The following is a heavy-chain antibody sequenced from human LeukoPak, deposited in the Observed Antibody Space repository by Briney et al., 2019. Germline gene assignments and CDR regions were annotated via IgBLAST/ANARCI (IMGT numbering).Heavy chain of an antibody. Sequence: SVKVSCKASGGTFSSYAISWVRQAPGQGLEWMGGIIPIFGTANYAQKLQGRVTITTDESTSTAYMELSSLRSEDTAVYYCARYSSGWYGVDYWGQGTLVTVSS. D-gene: IGHD6-19*01. V-gene: IGHV1-69*05. J-gene: IGHJ4*02. CDR3: ARYSSGWYGVDY. CDR1: GGTFSSYA. CDR2: IIPIFGTA.